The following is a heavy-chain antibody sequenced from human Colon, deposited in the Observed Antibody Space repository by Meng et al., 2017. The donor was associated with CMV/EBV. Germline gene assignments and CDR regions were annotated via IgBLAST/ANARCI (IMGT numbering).Heavy chain of an antibody. J-gene: IGHJ4*02. CDR2: ISGGGTTP. D-gene: IGHD3/OR15-3a*01. V-gene: IGHV3-23*01. CDR3: AKGAEYFDFWTAPD. CDR1: GFTFSNYA. Sequence: GESLKISCAASGFTFSNYAMTWVRQAPGKGLEWVSSISGGGTTPFYADSVRGRFTSSRDNSGNRLYLQMDNLRADDTAIYYCAKGAEYFDFWTAPDWGQGTLVTVSS.